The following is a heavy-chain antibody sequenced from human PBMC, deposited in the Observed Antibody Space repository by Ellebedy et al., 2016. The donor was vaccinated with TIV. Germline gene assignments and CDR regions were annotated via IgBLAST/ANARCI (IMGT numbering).Heavy chain of an antibody. Sequence: SETLSLTXTVSGGSISSYYWSWIRQPPGKGLEWIGYIYYSGSTNYNPSLKSRVTISVDTSKNQVSLKLSSVTAADTAVYYCARVSSSAKPYNFDYYYYMDVWGKGTTVTVSS. J-gene: IGHJ6*03. CDR2: IYYSGST. D-gene: IGHD6-6*01. V-gene: IGHV4-59*13. CDR1: GGSISSYY. CDR3: ARVSSSAKPYNFDYYYYMDV.